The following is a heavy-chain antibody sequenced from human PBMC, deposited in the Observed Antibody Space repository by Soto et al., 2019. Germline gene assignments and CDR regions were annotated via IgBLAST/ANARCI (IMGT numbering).Heavy chain of an antibody. CDR3: ARNDGDYDAFDI. J-gene: IGHJ3*02. D-gene: IGHD4-17*01. CDR1: GFTFSSYA. Sequence: QVQLVESGGGVVQPGRSLRLSCAASGFTFSSYAMHWVRQAPGKGLEWVAVISYDGSNKYYADFVKGRFTISRDNSKKPVESPMNSLRAEDTAVYYCARNDGDYDAFDIWGQGTMVTVSS. V-gene: IGHV3-30-3*01. CDR2: ISYDGSNK.